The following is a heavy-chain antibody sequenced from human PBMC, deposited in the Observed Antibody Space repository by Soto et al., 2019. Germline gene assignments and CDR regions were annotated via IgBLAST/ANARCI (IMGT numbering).Heavy chain of an antibody. CDR2: ISGSGGST. V-gene: IGHV3-23*01. Sequence: PGGSLRLSCAASGFTFSSYAMSWVRQAPGKGLEWVSAISGSGGSTYYADSVKGRFTLSRDNSKNTLYLPMNSLRAEDTAVYYCAKVMTRQWLVPPYFDYWGQGTLFTVSS. CDR1: GFTFSSYA. D-gene: IGHD6-19*01. CDR3: AKVMTRQWLVPPYFDY. J-gene: IGHJ4*02.